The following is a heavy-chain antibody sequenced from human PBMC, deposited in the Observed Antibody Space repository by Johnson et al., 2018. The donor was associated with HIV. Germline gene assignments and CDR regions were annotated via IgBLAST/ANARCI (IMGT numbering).Heavy chain of an antibody. CDR2: IYWNGGST. J-gene: IGHJ3*02. D-gene: IGHD6-6*01. CDR1: GFTFDDYG. Sequence: VQLVESGGDLVRPGGSLRLSCAPSGFTFDDYGISWVRQVPGKGLEWVSGIYWNGGSTGYAYSVKGRFTISRDNAKNSLYLQMNSLRPEDTALYYCAREHSLQSSSLDIWGQGTVVTVSS. V-gene: IGHV3-20*04. CDR3: AREHSLQSSSLDI.